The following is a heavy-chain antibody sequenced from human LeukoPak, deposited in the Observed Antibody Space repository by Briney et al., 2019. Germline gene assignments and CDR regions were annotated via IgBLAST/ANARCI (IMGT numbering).Heavy chain of an antibody. CDR1: GFTFSSYG. D-gene: IGHD3-22*01. V-gene: IGHV3-30*03. Sequence: GGSLRLSCAASGFTFSSYGMHWVRQAPGKGLEWVAVISYDGSNKYYADSVKGRFTISRDNSKNTLYLQMNSLRAEDTAVYYCASPLDSGGSFDIWGQGTVVTVSS. CDR3: ASPLDSGGSFDI. J-gene: IGHJ3*02. CDR2: ISYDGSNK.